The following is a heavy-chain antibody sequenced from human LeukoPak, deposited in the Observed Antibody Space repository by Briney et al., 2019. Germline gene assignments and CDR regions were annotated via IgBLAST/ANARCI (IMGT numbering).Heavy chain of an antibody. D-gene: IGHD3-3*01. J-gene: IGHJ4*02. Sequence: GGSLRLSCAASGFTFSSCEMNWVRQAPGKGLEWVANIKQDGSEKYYVDSVKGRFTISRDNAKNSLYLQMNSLRAEDTAVYYCARRRDYDFWSGYGFDYWGQGTLVTVSS. CDR2: IKQDGSEK. CDR1: GFTFSSCE. V-gene: IGHV3-7*01. CDR3: ARRRDYDFWSGYGFDY.